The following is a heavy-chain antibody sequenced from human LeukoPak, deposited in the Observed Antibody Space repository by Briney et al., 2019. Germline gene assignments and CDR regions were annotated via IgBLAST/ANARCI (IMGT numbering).Heavy chain of an antibody. CDR3: AREGLGAAAGTFDY. CDR1: RFTFSSYA. J-gene: IGHJ4*02. V-gene: IGHV3-23*01. Sequence: GGSLRLSCAASRFTFSSYAMIWVRQAPGKGLAWVSXXTGSGDSADYADSVKGRFTISRDNSKNTLSLQMSSLRAEDTAVYYCAREGLGAAAGTFDYWGQGTLVTVSS. CDR2: XTGSGDSA. D-gene: IGHD6-13*01.